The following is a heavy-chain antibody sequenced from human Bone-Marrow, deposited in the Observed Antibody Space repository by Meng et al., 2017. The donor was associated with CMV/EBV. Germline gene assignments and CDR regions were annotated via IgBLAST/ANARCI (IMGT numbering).Heavy chain of an antibody. J-gene: IGHJ5*02. CDR3: AKDLTKGVSVP. D-gene: IGHD3-3*01. V-gene: IGHV3-7*03. CDR2: IKQDGSEK. CDR1: GFTFRDFG. Sequence: GESLKISCEASGFTFRDFGMHWVRQAPGKGLEWVANIKQDGSEKYYVDSVKGRFTISRDNSKNTLYLQMNSLRAEDTAVYYCAKDLTKGVSVPWGQGTLVTVSS.